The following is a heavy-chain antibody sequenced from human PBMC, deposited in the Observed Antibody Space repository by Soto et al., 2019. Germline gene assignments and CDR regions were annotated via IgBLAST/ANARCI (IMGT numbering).Heavy chain of an antibody. CDR2: ISGSGGAT. V-gene: IGHV3-23*01. J-gene: IGHJ4*02. CDR3: ARQDYLTTWYIEY. CDR1: GFTFSAYA. D-gene: IGHD3-10*01. Sequence: PGGSLRLSCAASGFTFSAYAMCWVRQAPGKGLEWVSVISGSGGATYYADSVRGRFTISRDNSKNTLYLQMNSLRAEDTAVYYCARQDYLTTWYIEYRGQGTLVTVSS.